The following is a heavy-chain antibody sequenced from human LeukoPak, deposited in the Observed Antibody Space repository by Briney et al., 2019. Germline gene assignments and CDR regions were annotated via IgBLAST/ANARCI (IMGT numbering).Heavy chain of an antibody. V-gene: IGHV4-34*01. D-gene: IGHD2-2*01. CDR3: ARAIGCSSTSCRNDY. Sequence: SETLSLTCAVYGGSFSGYYWSWIRQPPGKGLEWIGEINHSGSTNYNPSLKSRVTISVDTSKNQFSLKLSSVTAEDTAVYYCARAIGCSSTSCRNDYWGQGTLVTVSS. CDR2: INHSGST. J-gene: IGHJ4*02. CDR1: GGSFSGYY.